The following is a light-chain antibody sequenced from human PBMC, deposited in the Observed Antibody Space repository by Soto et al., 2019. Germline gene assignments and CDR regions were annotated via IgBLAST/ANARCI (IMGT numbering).Light chain of an antibody. Sequence: QSVLTQPASVSGWPGQSITIYCTGTSSDVGGSIYVSWYQLSPGKAPKLLIYDIDRPSGVSNRFSGSKSGNTASLTISGLQAEDEADYYCNSYTSSGTVVFGGGTKLTVL. V-gene: IGLV2-14*01. J-gene: IGLJ3*02. CDR1: SSDVGGSIY. CDR2: DI. CDR3: NSYTSSGTVV.